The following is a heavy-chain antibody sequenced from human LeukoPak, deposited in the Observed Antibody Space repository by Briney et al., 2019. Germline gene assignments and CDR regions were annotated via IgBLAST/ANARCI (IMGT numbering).Heavy chain of an antibody. D-gene: IGHD2-21*02. CDR3: AKDVAQPEHIVVVTAIPAFDI. CDR1: GFTFSSYA. J-gene: IGHJ3*02. Sequence: HTGGSLRLSCAASGFTFSSYAMSWVRQAPGKGLEWVSAISGSGGSTYYADSVKGRFTISRDNSKNTLYLQMNSLRAEDTAVYYCAKDVAQPEHIVVVTAIPAFDIWGQGTMVTVSS. V-gene: IGHV3-23*01. CDR2: ISGSGGST.